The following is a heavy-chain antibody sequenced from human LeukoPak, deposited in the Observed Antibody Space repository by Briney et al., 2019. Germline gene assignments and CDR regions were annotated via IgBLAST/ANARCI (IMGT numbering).Heavy chain of an antibody. V-gene: IGHV3-15*01. CDR2: NKSKGSGGTT. Sequence: GGSLRLSCTVSGLPFSDAWMSWVRQAPGKGLECVGRNKSKGSGGTTDYGAPVKDRFTISRDDLENTIYLQMSSLKTEDTAVYYCSWIRGALGYYYMDVWGKGTPVTISS. D-gene: IGHD3-10*01. CDR1: GLPFSDAW. J-gene: IGHJ6*03. CDR3: SWIRGALGYYYMDV.